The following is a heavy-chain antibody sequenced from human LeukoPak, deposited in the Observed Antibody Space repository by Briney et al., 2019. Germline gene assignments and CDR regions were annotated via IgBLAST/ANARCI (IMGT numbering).Heavy chain of an antibody. D-gene: IGHD2-15*01. CDR2: ISFDGSNK. CDR1: GFTFSSYA. Sequence: GRSLRLSCAASGFTFSSYAMHWVRQAPGKGLEWVAVISFDGSNKYYPDSVKGRFTISRDNSKNTLYLQMNSLRAEDTAVYYCARRYCSGGSCYPDYWGQGTLVIVSS. V-gene: IGHV3-30-3*01. CDR3: ARRYCSGGSCYPDY. J-gene: IGHJ4*02.